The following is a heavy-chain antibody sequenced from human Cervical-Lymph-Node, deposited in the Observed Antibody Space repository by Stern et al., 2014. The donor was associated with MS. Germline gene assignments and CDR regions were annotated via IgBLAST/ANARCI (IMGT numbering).Heavy chain of an antibody. J-gene: IGHJ5*02. CDR1: GGSISSTKYY. CDR3: ARVWRPFNWLDP. V-gene: IGHV4-61*02. CDR2: IYASGST. Sequence: QVQLVESGPGLVKPSQTLSLTCIVSGGSISSTKYYWSWIRQPAGKGLEXIGRIYASGSTNYNPSLESRVTISVDTSKKQFSLKLSSVTAADKAVYYCARVWRPFNWLDPWGQGTLVTVSS. D-gene: IGHD2-21*01.